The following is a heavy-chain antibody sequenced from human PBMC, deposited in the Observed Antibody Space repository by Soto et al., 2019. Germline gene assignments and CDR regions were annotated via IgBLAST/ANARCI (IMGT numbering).Heavy chain of an antibody. D-gene: IGHD3-10*01. Sequence: QVQLVQSGAEVKRPGSSVKVSCKASGDTFNFYSINWVRQAPGLGLEWMGRVNPIVSMSNYAQKFQGRVTMTADKSTSTAYMSNLRSEDTAIYYCASSYGSGYRAFDYWGQGALVTVSS. V-gene: IGHV1-69*02. J-gene: IGHJ4*02. CDR2: VNPIVSMS. CDR1: GDTFNFYS. CDR3: ASSYGSGYRAFDY.